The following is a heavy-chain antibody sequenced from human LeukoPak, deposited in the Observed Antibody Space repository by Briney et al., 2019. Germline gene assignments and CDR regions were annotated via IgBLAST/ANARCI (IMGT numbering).Heavy chain of an antibody. D-gene: IGHD6-13*01. CDR3: ARDREAPSEEQQLPTYYYYYYGMDV. J-gene: IGHJ6*02. CDR1: GFTFTSYG. CDR2: IWYDGSNK. V-gene: IGHV3-33*01. Sequence: PGGSLRLSCAASGFTFTSYGMHWVRQAPGKGLEWVAVIWYDGSNKYYADSVKGRFTISRDNSKNTLYLQMNSLRAEDTAVYYCARDREAPSEEQQLPTYYYYYYGMDVWGQGTTVTVSS.